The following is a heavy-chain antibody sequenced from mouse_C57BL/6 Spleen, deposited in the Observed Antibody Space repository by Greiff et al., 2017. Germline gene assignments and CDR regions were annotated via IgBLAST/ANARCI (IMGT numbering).Heavy chain of an antibody. CDR2: ISNLAYSI. CDR1: GFTFSDYG. J-gene: IGHJ4*01. D-gene: IGHD3-3*01. V-gene: IGHV5-15*04. Sequence: EVKVEESGGGLVQPGGSLKLSCAASGFTFSDYGMAWVRQAPRKGPEWVAFISNLAYSIYYADTVTGRFTISRENAKNTLDLEMSSLRSEDTAMYYCARQKLGNYYAMDYWGQGTSVTVSS. CDR3: ARQKLGNYYAMDY.